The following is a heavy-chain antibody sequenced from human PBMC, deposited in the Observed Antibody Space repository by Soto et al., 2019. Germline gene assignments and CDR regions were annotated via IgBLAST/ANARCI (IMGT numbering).Heavy chain of an antibody. D-gene: IGHD3-10*01. V-gene: IGHV3-53*01. Sequence: PGGSLRLSCAASGFTVSRNYVSWVRQAPGKGLAWVSISYSGGTTDYADSVKGRFTISRDNSKNTLYLQMNSLRAEDTAVYYCATDSQPMVRGVGYWFDPWGQGTLVTVSS. CDR1: GFTVSRNY. J-gene: IGHJ5*02. CDR2: SYSGGTT. CDR3: ATDSQPMVRGVGYWFDP.